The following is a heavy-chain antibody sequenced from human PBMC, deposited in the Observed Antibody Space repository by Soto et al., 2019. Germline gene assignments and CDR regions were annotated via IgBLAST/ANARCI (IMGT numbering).Heavy chain of an antibody. D-gene: IGHD6-25*01. CDR2: IIPIFNTP. Sequence: SVKVSSKASGGTFSSFAINWVRQAPGQGLEWMGGIIPIFNTPNYSQKFQGRLTIIADKSTGTAYMELCSISSEDTALYYSARAHILDSSGYYPGRHYYYGMDVWGQGTTVTVSS. V-gene: IGHV1-69*06. CDR3: ARAHILDSSGYYPGRHYYYGMDV. CDR1: GGTFSSFA. J-gene: IGHJ6*02.